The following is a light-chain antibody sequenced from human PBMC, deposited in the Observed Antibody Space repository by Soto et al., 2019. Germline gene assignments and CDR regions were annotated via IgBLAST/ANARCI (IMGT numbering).Light chain of an antibody. J-gene: IGKJ5*01. CDR3: QQRLT. CDR2: GAS. V-gene: IGKV3-15*01. CDR1: QSVSSN. Sequence: EIVMTQSPATLSVSPGERATLSCRASQSVSSNLAWYQQKPGQAPRLLIYGASTRATGIPARFSGSGSGTDFTLTISRLEPEDFAVYYCQQRLTFGGGARLEIK.